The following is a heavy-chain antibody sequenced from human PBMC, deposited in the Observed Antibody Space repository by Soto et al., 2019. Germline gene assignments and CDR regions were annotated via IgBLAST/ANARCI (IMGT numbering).Heavy chain of an antibody. CDR3: AHITGTPVTYYFDY. J-gene: IGHJ4*02. V-gene: IGHV2-5*01. Sequence: QSTLKESGPTLVKPTQTLTLTCTFSGFSLTTSGEGVGWIRQPPGEALEWLALIYWNDDKPYSPSLNSRLTISKDTSKNQVVLTMPNMDPVDTATYFCAHITGTPVTYYFDYWGQGTLVTVSS. CDR2: IYWNDDK. D-gene: IGHD1-7*01. CDR1: GFSLTTSGEG.